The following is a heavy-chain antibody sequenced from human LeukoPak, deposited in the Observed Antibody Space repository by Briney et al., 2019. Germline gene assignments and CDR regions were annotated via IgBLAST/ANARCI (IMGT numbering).Heavy chain of an antibody. CDR1: GGSISSSSYY. V-gene: IGHV4-39*01. Sequence: PSETLSLTCTVSGGSISSSSYYWGWIRQPPGKGLEWIGSIYYSGSTYYNPSLKSRVTISVDTSKNQFSLKLSSVTAADTAVYYCARGLSVRGSESYWVAYYYYMDVWGKGTTVTVSS. J-gene: IGHJ6*03. CDR2: IYYSGST. CDR3: ARGLSVRGSESYWVAYYYYMDV. D-gene: IGHD3-10*01.